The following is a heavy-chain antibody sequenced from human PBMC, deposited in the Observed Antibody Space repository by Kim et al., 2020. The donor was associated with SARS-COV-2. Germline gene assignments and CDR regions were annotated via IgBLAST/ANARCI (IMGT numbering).Heavy chain of an antibody. CDR2: IYSGGST. CDR3: ARDGDPMVQGVIRGSS. J-gene: IGHJ4*02. D-gene: IGHD3-10*01. CDR1: GFTVSSNY. V-gene: IGHV3-53*01. Sequence: GGSLRLSCAASGFTVSSNYMSWVRQAPGKGLEWVSVIYSGGSTYYADSVKGRFTISRDNSKNTLYLQMNSLRAEDTAVYYCARDGDPMVQGVIRGSSWGQGTLVTVSS.